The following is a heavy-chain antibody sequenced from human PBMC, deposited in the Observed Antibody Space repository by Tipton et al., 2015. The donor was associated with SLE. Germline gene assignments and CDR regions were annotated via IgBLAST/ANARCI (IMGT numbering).Heavy chain of an antibody. CDR2: INHSGST. CDR1: GGSISSGSYY. V-gene: IGHV4-39*07. Sequence: TLSLTCTVSGGSISSGSYYWNWIRQPPGKGLEWIGEINHSGSTNYNPSLRSRVTMSVDTSKNQFSLKVISVTAADTAVYYCARGEGYYGSGSYQGWFDPWGQGTLVTVSS. J-gene: IGHJ5*02. D-gene: IGHD3-10*01. CDR3: ARGEGYYGSGSYQGWFDP.